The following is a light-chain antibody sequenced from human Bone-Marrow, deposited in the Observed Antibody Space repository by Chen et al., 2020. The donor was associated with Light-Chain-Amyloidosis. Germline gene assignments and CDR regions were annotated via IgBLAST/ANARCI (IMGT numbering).Light chain of an antibody. V-gene: IGKV1-39*01. CDR2: GAS. J-gene: IGKJ4*01. CDR3: QQSYTSPYT. Sequence: DIQMTQSPSSLSAFVGDRVTITCRPSQFISSYLSWYQQRPGKAPKLLIFGASSLPSGVTSMFSCSGSGTDFTLTISSLEPEDFAINYCQQSYTSPYTVGGGTKVEI. CDR1: QFISSY.